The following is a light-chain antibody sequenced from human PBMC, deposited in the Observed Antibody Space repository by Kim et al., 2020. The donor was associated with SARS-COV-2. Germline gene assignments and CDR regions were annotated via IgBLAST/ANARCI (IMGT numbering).Light chain of an antibody. CDR3: QQHNNWPFT. Sequence: LSPGERAPLSCGASQTDSTFLAWYKQEPGQTPRLLIYDVCARASGIPARFSDSGSGTDFTLTISSLDPEDSGIYFCQQHNNWPFTFGRETEL. CDR2: DVC. CDR1: QTDSTF. J-gene: IGKJ4*01. V-gene: IGKV3-11*01.